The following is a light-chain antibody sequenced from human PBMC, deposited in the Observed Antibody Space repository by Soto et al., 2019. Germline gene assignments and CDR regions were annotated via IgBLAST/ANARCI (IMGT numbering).Light chain of an antibody. CDR2: GNS. J-gene: IGLJ2*01. CDR3: QSYDSSPV. V-gene: IGLV1-40*01. CDR1: SSNIGAGYD. Sequence: QSVVTQPPSVSGAPGRRVTMSCTGSSSNIGAGYDVHWYQQLPGTAPKLLIYGNSNRPSGVPDRFSGSKSGTSASLAITGLQAEDDADYYCQSYDSSPVFGGGTKVTVL.